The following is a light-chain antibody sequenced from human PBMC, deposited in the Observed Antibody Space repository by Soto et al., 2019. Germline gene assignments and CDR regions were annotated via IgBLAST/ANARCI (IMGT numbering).Light chain of an antibody. V-gene: IGKV3-20*01. Sequence: EIVLTQSPGTLSLSPGERATISYRASQSVGNNYLAWYQQKPGQAPRFLIYDASSRATGIPDRFSGSGSGTDVTLTISRLEPEDFAVYYCQQYGSTPLTFGGGTKVEIK. CDR2: DAS. CDR3: QQYGSTPLT. J-gene: IGKJ4*01. CDR1: QSVGNNY.